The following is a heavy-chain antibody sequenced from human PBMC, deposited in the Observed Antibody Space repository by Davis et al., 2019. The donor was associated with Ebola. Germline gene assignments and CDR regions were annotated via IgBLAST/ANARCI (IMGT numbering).Heavy chain of an antibody. CDR2: ISSSGSTI. CDR1: GFTFSDYY. D-gene: IGHD5-24*01. Sequence: GESLKILCAASGFTFSDYYMSWIRQAPGKGLEWVPYISSSGSTIYYADSVKGRFTISRDNAKNSLYLQMNSLRAEDTAVYYCARDGIRDGYNYFDYWGQGTLVTVSS. V-gene: IGHV3-11*01. J-gene: IGHJ4*02. CDR3: ARDGIRDGYNYFDY.